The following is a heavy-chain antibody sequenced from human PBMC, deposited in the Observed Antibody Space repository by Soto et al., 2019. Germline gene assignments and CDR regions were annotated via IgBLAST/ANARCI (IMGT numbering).Heavy chain of an antibody. V-gene: IGHV1-24*01. CDR2: FDPEDGET. J-gene: IGHJ4*02. CDR3: VNDPFDSSGWYWPKEWYHYFDD. D-gene: IGHD6-19*01. CDR1: GYTLTELS. Sequence: ASVKVSCKVSGYTLTELSMHWVRQAPGKGLEWMGGFDPEDGETIYAQKFQGRVTMTEDTSTDTAYMELSSLRSEDTAVYYCVNDPFDSSGWYWPKEWYHYFDDWGQGTLVTVSS.